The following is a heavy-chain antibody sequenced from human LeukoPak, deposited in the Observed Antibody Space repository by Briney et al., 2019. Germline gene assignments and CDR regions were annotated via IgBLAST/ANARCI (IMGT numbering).Heavy chain of an antibody. J-gene: IGHJ5*02. D-gene: IGHD3-10*01. V-gene: IGHV1-2*02. Sequence: GASVKVSCKASGYTFTGYYIHWVRQAPGQGLEWMGWINPNSGGTNYAQKFQSRVTMTRDTSISTAYMELSRLRSDDTAVYYCARGRVAGSWFDPWGQGTLVTVSS. CDR2: INPNSGGT. CDR3: ARGRVAGSWFDP. CDR1: GYTFTGYY.